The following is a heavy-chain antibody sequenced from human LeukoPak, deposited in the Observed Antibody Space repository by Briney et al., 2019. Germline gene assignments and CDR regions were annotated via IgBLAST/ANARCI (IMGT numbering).Heavy chain of an antibody. J-gene: IGHJ4*02. CDR2: ISAYNGNT. D-gene: IGHD3-22*01. Sequence: ASVKVSCKASGYTFTSYGISWVRQAPGQGLEWMGWISAYNGNTNYAQKLQGRVTMTTDTSTSTAYMELRSLRSDDTAVYYCARVRGYYDSSGPRDYWGQGTLVTVSS. CDR3: ARVRGYYDSSGPRDY. V-gene: IGHV1-18*01. CDR1: GYTFTSYG.